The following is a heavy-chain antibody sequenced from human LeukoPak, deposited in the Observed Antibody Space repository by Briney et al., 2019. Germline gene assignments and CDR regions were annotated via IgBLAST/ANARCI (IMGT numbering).Heavy chain of an antibody. CDR3: ARDKPSRMTLDWYFDL. CDR1: GFTFSSYS. J-gene: IGHJ2*01. CDR2: ISSSGAYI. D-gene: IGHD2/OR15-2a*01. Sequence: GGSLRLSCAASGFTFSSYSMNWVRQAPGKGLEWVSSISSSGAYIFYADSVKGRFTISRDNAKNSLYLQMNSLRAEDTAVYYCARDKPSRMTLDWYFDLWGRGTLVTVSS. V-gene: IGHV3-21*01.